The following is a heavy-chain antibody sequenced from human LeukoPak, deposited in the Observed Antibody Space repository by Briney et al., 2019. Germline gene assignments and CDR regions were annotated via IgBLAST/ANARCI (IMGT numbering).Heavy chain of an antibody. CDR1: GFTFGDYA. CDR3: ASASYDILTGYYNPGEFDY. J-gene: IGHJ4*02. Sequence: GGSLRLSCTASGFTFGDYAMSWFRQAPGKGLLWVSRINSDGSSRSYADSVKGRFTISRDNAKNTLYLQMNSLRAEDTAVYYCASASYDILTGYYNPGEFDYWGQGTLVTVSS. V-gene: IGHV3-74*01. D-gene: IGHD3-9*01. CDR2: INSDGSSR.